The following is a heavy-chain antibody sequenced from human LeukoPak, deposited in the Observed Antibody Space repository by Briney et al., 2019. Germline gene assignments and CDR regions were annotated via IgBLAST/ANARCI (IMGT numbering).Heavy chain of an antibody. V-gene: IGHV3-48*02. Sequence: GGSLRLSCAASGFTFSSYSMNWVRQAPGKGLEWVSYITSSSSTIYYADSVKGRFTISRDNAKNSLYLQMNSLRDEDTAVYYCARVTAGKGGNADYWGQGTLVTVSS. D-gene: IGHD4-23*01. CDR3: ARVTAGKGGNADY. J-gene: IGHJ4*02. CDR2: ITSSSSTI. CDR1: GFTFSSYS.